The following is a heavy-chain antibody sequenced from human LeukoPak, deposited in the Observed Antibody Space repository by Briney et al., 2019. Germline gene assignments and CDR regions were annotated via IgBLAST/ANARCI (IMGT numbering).Heavy chain of an antibody. Sequence: ASVKVSCKASGYTFTSYDINWVRQATGQGLEWMGWMNPNSGNTGYAQKFQGSVTMTRNTSISTAYMELSSLRSEDTAVYYCARGLTALPGDAFDIWGQGTMVTVSS. CDR3: ARGLTALPGDAFDI. V-gene: IGHV1-8*01. CDR1: GYTFTSYD. J-gene: IGHJ3*02. CDR2: MNPNSGNT. D-gene: IGHD2-2*02.